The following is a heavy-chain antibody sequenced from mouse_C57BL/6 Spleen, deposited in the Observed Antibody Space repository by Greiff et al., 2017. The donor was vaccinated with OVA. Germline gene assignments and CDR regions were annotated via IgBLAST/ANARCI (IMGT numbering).Heavy chain of an antibody. D-gene: IGHD2-4*01. V-gene: IGHV5-4*01. Sequence: DVMLVESGGGLVKPGGSLKLSCAASGFTFSSYAMSWVRQTPEKRLEWVATISDGGSYTYYPDNVKGRFTISRDNAKNNLYLQMSHLKSEDTAMYYCAREWYDYDHAWFAYWGQGTLVTVSA. CDR2: ISDGGSYT. J-gene: IGHJ3*01. CDR3: AREWYDYDHAWFAY. CDR1: GFTFSSYA.